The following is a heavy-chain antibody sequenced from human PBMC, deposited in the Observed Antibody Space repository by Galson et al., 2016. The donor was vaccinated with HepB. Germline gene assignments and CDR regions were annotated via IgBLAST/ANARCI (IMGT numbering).Heavy chain of an antibody. CDR2: LNQDGSEK. D-gene: IGHD6-13*01. V-gene: IGHV3-7*01. CDR1: GFTFSNAW. J-gene: IGHJ4*02. Sequence: SLRLSCAASGFTFSNAWMNWVRQAPGKGLVWVANLNQDGSEKYYVDSVKGRFTISRDSAENSLYLQMNSMRVEDTAVYYCADPTAGWGQGTLVTVS. CDR3: ADPTAG.